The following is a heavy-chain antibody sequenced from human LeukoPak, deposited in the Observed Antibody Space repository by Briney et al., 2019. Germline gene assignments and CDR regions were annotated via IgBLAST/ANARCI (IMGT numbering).Heavy chain of an antibody. Sequence: SETLSLTCTVSGGSISSGGYYWSWIRQHPGKGLEWIGYIYYSGSTYYNPSLKSRVTISVDTSKNQFSLKLSSVTAADTAVYYCAREDYVWGSYLDYWGQGTLVTVSS. V-gene: IGHV4-31*03. J-gene: IGHJ4*02. CDR2: IYYSGST. CDR3: AREDYVWGSYLDY. D-gene: IGHD3-16*01. CDR1: GGSISSGGYY.